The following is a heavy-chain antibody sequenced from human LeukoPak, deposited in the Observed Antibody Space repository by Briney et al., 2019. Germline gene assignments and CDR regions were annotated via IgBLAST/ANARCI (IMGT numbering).Heavy chain of an antibody. V-gene: IGHV4-34*01. CDR1: GGSFSGYY. D-gene: IGHD2-2*01. Sequence: PSETLSLTCAVYGGSFSGYYWSWIRQPPGKGLEWIGEINHSGSTYYNPSLKSRVTISVDRSKNQFSLKLSSVTAADTAVYYCARAYHAFDIWGQGTMVTVSS. CDR2: INHSGST. CDR3: ARAYHAFDI. J-gene: IGHJ3*02.